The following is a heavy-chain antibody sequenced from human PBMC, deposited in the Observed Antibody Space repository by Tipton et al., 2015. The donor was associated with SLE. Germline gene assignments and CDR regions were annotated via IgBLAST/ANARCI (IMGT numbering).Heavy chain of an antibody. V-gene: IGHV4-38-2*01. D-gene: IGHD7-27*01. Sequence: TLSLTCAVSGYSISSGYYWGWIRQPPGKGLEWIGSIHHSGKTYYNPSLKSRVTMSVDTSTNQFSLKLSSVTAADTAVYYCARGDTGDDYFDNWGQGTLVTVSS. CDR3: ARGDTGDDYFDN. CDR1: GYSISSGYY. J-gene: IGHJ4*02. CDR2: IHHSGKT.